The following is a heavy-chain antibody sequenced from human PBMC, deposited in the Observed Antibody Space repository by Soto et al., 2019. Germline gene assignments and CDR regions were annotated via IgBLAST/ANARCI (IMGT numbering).Heavy chain of an antibody. Sequence: SETLSLTCTVSGGSINSYYWSWIRQPAGKGLEWIGRIYVSGTTNYSASLKSRVTMSVDMSKNQFSLKLSSVTAADTAIYYCARETDWPQAAFNIWGQGAQVTVSS. J-gene: IGHJ3*02. CDR1: GGSINSYY. V-gene: IGHV4-4*07. CDR2: IYVSGTT. CDR3: ARETDWPQAAFNI. D-gene: IGHD3-9*01.